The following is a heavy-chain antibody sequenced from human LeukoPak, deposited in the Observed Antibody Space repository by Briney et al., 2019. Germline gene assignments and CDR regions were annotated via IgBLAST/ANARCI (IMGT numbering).Heavy chain of an antibody. J-gene: IGHJ4*02. Sequence: GRSLRLSCAASGFTFSSYGMHWVRQAPGKGLEWVANMNGDGSNIYYVDSVRGRFTISRDNAKNSLYLQMSSLRAEDTAVYYCARDPGYGAVDYWGQGTLITVSS. CDR2: MNGDGSNI. CDR3: ARDPGYGAVDY. D-gene: IGHD5-18*01. CDR1: GFTFSSYG. V-gene: IGHV3-7*03.